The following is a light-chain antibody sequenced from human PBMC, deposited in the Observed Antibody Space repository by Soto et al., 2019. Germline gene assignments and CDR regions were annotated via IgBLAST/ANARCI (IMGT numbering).Light chain of an antibody. CDR3: QHYGRSPIT. J-gene: IGKJ5*01. CDR1: QSVNSR. V-gene: IGKV3-20*01. Sequence: MVLTQSPGTLSLSPGERATLSCRASQSVNSRLAWYQHKPGQAPRLLISGASSRATGIPDRFSGSGSATDFTLTISRLEPEDFALYYCQHYGRSPITFGQGTRLEIK. CDR2: GAS.